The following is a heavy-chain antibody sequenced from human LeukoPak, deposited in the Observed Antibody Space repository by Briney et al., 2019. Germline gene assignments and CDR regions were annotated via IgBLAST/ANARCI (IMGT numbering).Heavy chain of an antibody. CDR3: ARGGTRGSSAFDI. V-gene: IGHV4-59*01. D-gene: IGHD3-10*01. CDR2: IYYSGST. CDR1: GGSISGFY. J-gene: IGHJ3*02. Sequence: SETLSLTCTVSGGSISGFYWSWIRQPPGKGLEWIGYIYYSGSTNYNPSLKIRVTISIETSKNKFSLKLNSVTAADTAVYYCARGGTRGSSAFDIWGQGTMVTVSS.